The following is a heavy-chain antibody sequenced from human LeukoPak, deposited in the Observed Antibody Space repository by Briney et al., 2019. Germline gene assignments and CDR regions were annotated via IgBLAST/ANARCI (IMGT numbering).Heavy chain of an antibody. V-gene: IGHV4-4*02. CDR3: TREDRPYCPFAY. CDR2: IAHDGTT. CDR1: GGSIDITNY. D-gene: IGHD1-26*01. Sequence: PSESLSLTCGHSGGSIDITNYWSWVRQAPGKGLEWIGEIAHDGTTNYNPSLRSRVAMSFDRANNQSSLSLTSVTAADTAVYYCTREDRPYCPFAYWGQGVLVTVST. J-gene: IGHJ4*02.